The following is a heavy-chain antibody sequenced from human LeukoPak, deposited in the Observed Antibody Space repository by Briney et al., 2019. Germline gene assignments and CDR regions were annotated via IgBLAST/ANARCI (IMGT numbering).Heavy chain of an antibody. CDR1: GYSFTNYW. CDR2: IYPGDSHT. D-gene: IGHD3-22*01. Sequence: KYGESLKISCKGSGYSFTNYWIAWVRQMPGKGLEWMGIIYPGDSHTTYSPSFQGQVTISADKSIPTAYLQWSSLRASDTAMYYCARHDHHYDTISGDGFDIWGQGTMVTVSS. J-gene: IGHJ3*02. V-gene: IGHV5-51*01. CDR3: ARHDHHYDTISGDGFDI.